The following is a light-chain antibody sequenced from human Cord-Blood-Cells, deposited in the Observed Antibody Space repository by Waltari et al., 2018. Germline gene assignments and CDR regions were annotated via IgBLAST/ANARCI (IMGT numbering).Light chain of an antibody. J-gene: IGLJ3*02. CDR3: NSRDSSGNHLNWV. CDR2: GKN. Sequence: SSELTQDPAVSVVLGQTVRITCQGDSLRSYYASWYQQKQGQDPVLVIYGKNNRPSGIPDRFSGSSSGNTASLTITGAQAEDEADYYCNSRDSSGNHLNWVFGGGTKLTVL. V-gene: IGLV3-19*01. CDR1: SLRSYY.